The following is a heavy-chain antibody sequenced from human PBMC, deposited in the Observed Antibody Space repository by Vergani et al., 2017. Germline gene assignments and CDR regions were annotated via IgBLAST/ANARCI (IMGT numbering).Heavy chain of an antibody. CDR2: IYDNGNT. CDR1: GVSIKSRSYY. CDR3: ARNPYCGGDCYSDAFDI. J-gene: IGHJ3*02. D-gene: IGHD2-21*02. Sequence: QLQLQESGPGLVKPSETLSLTCAVSGVSIKSRSYYWGWIRQSPGKGLEWIGSIYDNGNTYYNPSLKSRVAISVDTSKNQVSLNLGSVTAADTAVYYCARNPYCGGDCYSDAFDIWGQGTMVTVSS. V-gene: IGHV4-39*01.